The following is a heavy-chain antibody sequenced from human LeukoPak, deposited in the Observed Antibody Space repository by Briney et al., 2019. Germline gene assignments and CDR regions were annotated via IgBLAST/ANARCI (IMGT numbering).Heavy chain of an antibody. CDR2: ISGSGGST. D-gene: IGHD3-9*01. Sequence: GGSLRLSCAASGFTFSSYAMSWVRQASGKGLEWVSAISGSGGSTYYADSVKGRFTISRDNSKNTLYLQMNSLRAEDTAVYYCAKEVYYDILTGYSTWGQGTLVTVSS. CDR1: GFTFSSYA. CDR3: AKEVYYDILTGYST. V-gene: IGHV3-23*01. J-gene: IGHJ5*02.